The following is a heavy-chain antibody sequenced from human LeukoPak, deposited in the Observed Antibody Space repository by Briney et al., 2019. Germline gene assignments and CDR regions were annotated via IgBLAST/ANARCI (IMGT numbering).Heavy chain of an antibody. CDR1: GFTFSDYY. CDR2: ISSSGSTI. D-gene: IGHD6-13*01. Sequence: PGGSLRLSCAASGFTFSDYYMSWIRQAPGEGLGWVSYISSSGSTIYYADSVKGRFTISRDNAKNSLYLQMNSLRAEDTAVYYCARAPSIAAVDYWGQGTLVTVSS. J-gene: IGHJ4*02. V-gene: IGHV3-11*01. CDR3: ARAPSIAAVDY.